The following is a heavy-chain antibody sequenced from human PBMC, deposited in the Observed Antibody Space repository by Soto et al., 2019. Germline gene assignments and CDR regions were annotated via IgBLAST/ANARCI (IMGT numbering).Heavy chain of an antibody. CDR2: ISYDGSDQ. J-gene: IGHJ4*02. D-gene: IGHD3-10*01. CDR3: AKDTGADY. CDR1: GFTFSSYG. Sequence: QVQLVESGGGVVQPGRSLRLSCAASGFTFSSYGMYWVRQAPGKGLEWVARISYDGSDQFYGDSVKCRFTISRDNSKNTLYLQMNSLRSEDTAVYYCAKDTGADYWGQGTVVTGSA. V-gene: IGHV3-30*18.